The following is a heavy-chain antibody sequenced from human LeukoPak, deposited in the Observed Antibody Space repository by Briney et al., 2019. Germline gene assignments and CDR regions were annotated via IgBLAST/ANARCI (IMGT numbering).Heavy chain of an antibody. CDR1: GFTFSSYS. Sequence: PGGSLRLSCAASGFTFSSYSMNWVRQAPGKGLECVSYISSSSSTIYYADSVKGRFTISRDNAKNSLYLQMNSLRAEDTAVYYCARWTGTYCGGDCYPSGGAFDIWGQGTMVTVSS. J-gene: IGHJ3*02. D-gene: IGHD2-21*02. CDR3: ARWTGTYCGGDCYPSGGAFDI. V-gene: IGHV3-48*01. CDR2: ISSSSSTI.